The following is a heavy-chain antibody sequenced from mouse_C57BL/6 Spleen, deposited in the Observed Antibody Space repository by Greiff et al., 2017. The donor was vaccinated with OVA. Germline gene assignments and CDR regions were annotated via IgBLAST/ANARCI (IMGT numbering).Heavy chain of an antibody. CDR1: GYAFSSYW. D-gene: IGHD1-1*01. Sequence: VQLKESGAELVKPGASVKISCKASGYAFSSYWMNWVKQRPGKGLEWIGQIYPGDGDTNYNGKFKGKATLTADKSSSTAYMQLSSLTSEDSAVYFCARSLYDYDAMDYWGQGTSVTVSS. J-gene: IGHJ4*01. CDR3: ARSLYDYDAMDY. V-gene: IGHV1-80*01. CDR2: IYPGDGDT.